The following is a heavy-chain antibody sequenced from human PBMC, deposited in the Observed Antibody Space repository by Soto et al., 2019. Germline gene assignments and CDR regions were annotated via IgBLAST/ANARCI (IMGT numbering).Heavy chain of an antibody. Sequence: QVQLGESGGGVVQPGRSLRLSCAASEFTFSDYAMHWVRQAPGKGLEWVAVISDDGDKVFYADSMKDRLTIARDNSKSTMFLQLTSLRAEDTALYYCARAHDHDSSGPNGHAFDIWGKGTLVTVSS. CDR1: EFTFSDYA. CDR3: ARAHDHDSSGPNGHAFDI. D-gene: IGHD3-22*01. CDR2: ISDDGDKV. V-gene: IGHV3-30-3*01. J-gene: IGHJ3*02.